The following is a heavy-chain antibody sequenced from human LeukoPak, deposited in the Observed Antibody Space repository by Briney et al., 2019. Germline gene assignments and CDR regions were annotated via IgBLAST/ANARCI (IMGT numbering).Heavy chain of an antibody. CDR1: GFTFSSYA. J-gene: IGHJ6*02. CDR2: ISGSGGST. V-gene: IGHV3-23*01. Sequence: GGSLRLSCAASGFTFSSYAMSWVRQAPGKGLEWVSAISGSGGSTYYADSVKGRFAISRDNSKNTLYLQMNSLRAEDTAVYYCANHPDYYGSGGYYNLYYYYYGMDVWGQGTTVTVSS. CDR3: ANHPDYYGSGGYYNLYYYYYGMDV. D-gene: IGHD3-10*01.